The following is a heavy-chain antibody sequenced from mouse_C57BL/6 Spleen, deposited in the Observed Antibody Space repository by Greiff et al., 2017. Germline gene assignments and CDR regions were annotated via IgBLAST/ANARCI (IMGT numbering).Heavy chain of an antibody. V-gene: IGHV1-19*01. Sequence: VQLKQSGPVLVKPGASVKMSCKASGYTFTDYYMNWVKQSHGKSLEWIGVINPYNGGTSYNQKFKGKATLTVDKSSSTAYMELNSLTSEDSAVYYCARRGVYYSNYYYAMDYWGQGTSVTVSS. CDR1: GYTFTDYY. CDR3: ARRGVYYSNYYYAMDY. D-gene: IGHD2-5*01. CDR2: INPYNGGT. J-gene: IGHJ4*01.